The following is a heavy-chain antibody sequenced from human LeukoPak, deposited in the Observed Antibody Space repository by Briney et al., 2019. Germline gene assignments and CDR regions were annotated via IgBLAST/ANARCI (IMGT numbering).Heavy chain of an antibody. V-gene: IGHV3-20*04. J-gene: IGHJ4*02. D-gene: IGHD6-19*01. CDR1: GFTFSRYW. CDR2: INWNGGST. CDR3: ARDIVSAYSSGSYFFSSGY. Sequence: SGGSLRLSCAASGFTFSRYWMHWVRQAPGKGLEWVSSINWNGGSTCYADSVKGRFTISRDNAKNSLYLQMNSLRAEDTALYYCARDIVSAYSSGSYFFSSGYWGQGTLVTVSS.